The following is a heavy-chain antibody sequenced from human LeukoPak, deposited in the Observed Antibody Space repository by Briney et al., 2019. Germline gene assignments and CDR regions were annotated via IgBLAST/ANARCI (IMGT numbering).Heavy chain of an antibody. J-gene: IGHJ4*02. CDR2: INTNTGNP. V-gene: IGHV7-4-1*02. CDR1: GYTFIDYY. CDR3: ARAWQWLVIDY. Sequence: PLPSVKLSCKASGYTFIDYYMHCVRQAPGQGLEWMGWINTNTGNPTYAQGFTGRFVFSLDTSVSTAYLQISSLQAEDTAVYYCARAWQWLVIDYWGQGTLVTVSS. D-gene: IGHD6-19*01.